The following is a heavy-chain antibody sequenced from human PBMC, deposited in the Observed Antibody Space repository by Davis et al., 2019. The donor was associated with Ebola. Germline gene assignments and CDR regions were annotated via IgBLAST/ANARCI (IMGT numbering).Heavy chain of an antibody. CDR2: IKFDGSST. Sequence: HTGGSLRLSCAATGFTFSDRWMHWVRQAPGKGLVWLSRIKFDGSSTTYADSVKGRFTISRDNAKNTVYLEMNSLRPEDTALYYCVRYCTSGGCLDFWGQGTLVAVSS. V-gene: IGHV3-74*01. D-gene: IGHD2-8*01. J-gene: IGHJ4*02. CDR3: VRYCTSGGCLDF. CDR1: GFTFSDRW.